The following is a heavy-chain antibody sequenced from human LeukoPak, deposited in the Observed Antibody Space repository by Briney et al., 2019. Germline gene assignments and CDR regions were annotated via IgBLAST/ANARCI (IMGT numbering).Heavy chain of an antibody. CDR2: IYYSGST. D-gene: IGHD5-12*01. CDR3: ARASSYSGYDAYFFEY. Sequence: SETLSLTCTVSGGSISSYYWSWIRQPPGQGLEWIGYIYYSGSTNYNPSLKSRVTISVDTSKNQFSLKLSSVTAADTAVYYCARASSYSGYDAYFFEYWGQGALVTVSS. J-gene: IGHJ4*02. CDR1: GGSISSYY. V-gene: IGHV4-59*12.